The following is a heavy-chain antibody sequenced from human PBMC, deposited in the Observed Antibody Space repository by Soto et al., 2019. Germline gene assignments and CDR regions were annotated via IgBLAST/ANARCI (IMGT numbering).Heavy chain of an antibody. D-gene: IGHD2-15*01. CDR3: TRGNIEQSDGLYDAFDI. V-gene: IGHV1-2*02. Sequence: ASVKVSCKTSGYTFTDYYTHWVRQAPGQGLEWMGWMNPKSGGAYFAQKFQGRVTLTRDTYIGTAYIEVNSLTSDDTAVYFCTRGNIEQSDGLYDAFDIWGQGTTVTVSS. CDR1: GYTFTDYY. J-gene: IGHJ3*02. CDR2: MNPKSGGA.